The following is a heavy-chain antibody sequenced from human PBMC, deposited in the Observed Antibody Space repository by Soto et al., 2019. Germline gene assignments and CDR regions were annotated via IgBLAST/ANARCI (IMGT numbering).Heavy chain of an antibody. D-gene: IGHD6-13*01. Sequence: SETLSLTCAVSGGSISGTTYSWRWIRQPPGKGLEWIGYIYDSGNTYYNPSLKSQFSISVDRSKNQFSLKLSSVTAADTAVYYCARGQGAAAGHSNVDYWGQVALVTVS. CDR1: GGSISGTTYS. CDR3: ARGQGAAAGHSNVDY. CDR2: IYDSGNT. V-gene: IGHV4-30-2*01. J-gene: IGHJ4*02.